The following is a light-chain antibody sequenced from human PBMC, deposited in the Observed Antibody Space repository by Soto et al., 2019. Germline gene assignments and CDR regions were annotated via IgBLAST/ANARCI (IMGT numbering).Light chain of an antibody. CDR2: KGS. CDR3: CLSAGMITFYV. V-gene: IGLV2-23*01. Sequence: SILKQPPSVKGAPGQSSTISCTGTNSDVGSYNLVSWYQQHPGKAPKLVIYKGSERPSGVSNRFSGSKSGNTASLTISGLQAEDGADYSGCLSAGMITFYVFGTGTKVT. CDR1: NSDVGSYNL. J-gene: IGLJ1*01.